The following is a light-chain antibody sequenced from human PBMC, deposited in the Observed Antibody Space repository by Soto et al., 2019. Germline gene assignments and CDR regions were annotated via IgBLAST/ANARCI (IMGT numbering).Light chain of an antibody. J-gene: IGLJ2*01. CDR3: CSYAPSRTLL. CDR2: EGN. Sequence: QSVLTQPASVSGSPGELITISCTGTSSDVGTYNLVTWYQQHPGRVPKLILYEGNKRPSGVSSRFSASKSGNTASLTISGLQAEDEADYFCCSYAPSRTLLFGGGTQLTVL. V-gene: IGLV2-23*01. CDR1: SSDVGTYNL.